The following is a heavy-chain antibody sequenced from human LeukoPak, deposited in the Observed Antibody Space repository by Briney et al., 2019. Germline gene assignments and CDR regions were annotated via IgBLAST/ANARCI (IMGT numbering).Heavy chain of an antibody. V-gene: IGHV4-30-4*01. CDR2: IYYSGST. Sequence: PSEALSLTCTVSGGSISSGDYYWSWIRQPPGKGLEWIGYIYYSGSTYYNPSLKSRVTISVDTSKNQFSLKLSSVTAADTAVYYCARAKVRGVTLGGWGQGTLVTVSS. CDR3: ARAKVRGVTLGG. CDR1: GGSISSGDYY. D-gene: IGHD3-10*01. J-gene: IGHJ4*02.